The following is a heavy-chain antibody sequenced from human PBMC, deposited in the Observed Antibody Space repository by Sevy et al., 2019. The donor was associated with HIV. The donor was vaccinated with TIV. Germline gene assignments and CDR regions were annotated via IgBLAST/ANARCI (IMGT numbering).Heavy chain of an antibody. V-gene: IGHV3-49*03. J-gene: IGHJ4*02. CDR1: GFTFDDYA. D-gene: IGHD5-12*01. Sequence: GGSLRLSCTTSGFTFDDYAMSWFRQAPGKGLEWVAFITRNSYEAYGGGTDYGASVKGRFIISREDSKSIAYLQMNSLKTEDTGVYYFTRGLATADTPEYYFDYWGQGTLVTVSS. CDR2: ITRNSYEAYGGGT. CDR3: TRGLATADTPEYYFDY.